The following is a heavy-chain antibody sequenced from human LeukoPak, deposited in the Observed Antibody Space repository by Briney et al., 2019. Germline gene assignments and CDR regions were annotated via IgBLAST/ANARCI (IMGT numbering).Heavy chain of an antibody. Sequence: GGSLRLSCAASGFTFSRYWMSWVRQVPREGLEWVANIKQDGGEIYYVDSVKGRFTISRDNAKSSLYLQMNSLRAEDTAVYYYARDRYSSPDAFDIWGQGTMVTVSS. D-gene: IGHD6-19*01. J-gene: IGHJ3*02. CDR3: ARDRYSSPDAFDI. V-gene: IGHV3-7*01. CDR1: GFTFSRYW. CDR2: IKQDGGEI.